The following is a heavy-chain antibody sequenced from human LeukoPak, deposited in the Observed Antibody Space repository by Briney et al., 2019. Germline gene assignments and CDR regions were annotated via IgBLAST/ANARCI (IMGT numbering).Heavy chain of an antibody. Sequence: TSETLSLTCTVSGGSISSYYWSWIRQPPGKGLEWIGYIYYSGSTNYNPSLKSRVTISVDTSKNQFSLKLNSVTAADTAVYYCAREGTCGDFDYWGQGTLVTVSS. CDR1: GGSISSYY. D-gene: IGHD1-1*01. CDR3: AREGTCGDFDY. CDR2: IYYSGST. J-gene: IGHJ4*02. V-gene: IGHV4-59*01.